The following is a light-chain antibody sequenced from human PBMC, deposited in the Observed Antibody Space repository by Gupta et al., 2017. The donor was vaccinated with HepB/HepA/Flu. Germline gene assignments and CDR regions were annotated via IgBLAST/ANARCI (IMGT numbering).Light chain of an antibody. CDR3: KQARNWPWT. CDR2: RVS. CDR1: QSLVHRDGNTY. J-gene: IGKJ1*01. V-gene: IGKV2-30*02. Sequence: VVMTQSPVSLPVTLGQPASISCRSSQSLVHRDGNTYLNWFQQRPGQSPRRLIYRVSNRDSGVPDRFSGSGSGTDFTLSISRVDAEDVGVYYCKQARNWPWTFGQGTKVEIK.